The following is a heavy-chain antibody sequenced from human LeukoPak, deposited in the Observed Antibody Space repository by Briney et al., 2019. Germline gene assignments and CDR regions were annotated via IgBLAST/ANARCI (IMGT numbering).Heavy chain of an antibody. D-gene: IGHD3-9*01. CDR1: GYTFTVYY. CDR3: ARLRDDILTGYFDY. J-gene: IGHJ4*02. Sequence: ASVKVSCKASGYTFTVYYMHWVRQAPGQGLGWMGWINPSSGGTNYAQKFQGRVTMTRDTSISTAYMELSRLRSDDTAVYYCARLRDDILTGYFDYWGQGTLVTVSS. CDR2: INPSSGGT. V-gene: IGHV1-2*02.